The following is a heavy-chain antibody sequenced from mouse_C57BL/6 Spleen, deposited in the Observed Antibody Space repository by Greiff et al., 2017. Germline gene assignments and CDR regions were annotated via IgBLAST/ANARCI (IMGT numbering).Heavy chain of an antibody. CDR1: GYTFTSYW. V-gene: IGHV1-52*01. CDR2: IDPSDSET. D-gene: IGHD1-1*01. Sequence: VQLQQPGAELVRPGSSVKLSCKASGYTFTSYWMHWVKQRPIQGLEWIGNIDPSDSETHYNQKFKDKATLTVDKSSSTAYMQLSSLTSEDSAVYYCSRPGSSHWYFDVWGTGTTVTVSS. J-gene: IGHJ1*03. CDR3: SRPGSSHWYFDV.